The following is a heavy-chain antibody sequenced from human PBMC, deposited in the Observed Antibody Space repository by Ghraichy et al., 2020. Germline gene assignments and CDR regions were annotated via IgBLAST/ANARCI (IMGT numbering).Heavy chain of an antibody. CDR3: ATIRTSDY. D-gene: IGHD2-21*01. V-gene: IGHV3-21*01. CDR2: ISSSSSYI. CDR1: GFTFSSYS. J-gene: IGHJ4*02. Sequence: LSLTCAASGFTFSSYSMNWVRQAPGKGLEWVSSISSSSSYIYYADSVKGRFTISRDNAKNSLYLQMNSLRAEDTAVYYCATIRTSDYWGQGTLVTVSS.